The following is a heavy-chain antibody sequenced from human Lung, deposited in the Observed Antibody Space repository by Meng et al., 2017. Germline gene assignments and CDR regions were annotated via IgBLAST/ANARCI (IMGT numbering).Heavy chain of an antibody. CDR1: VGSFSGYY. Sequence: QVQVQAWGEGLLQPSESLSCSCAVYVGSFSGYYWSWIRQPQGKGLEWIGEINHSGSTNYNPSLKSRVTISVDTSKNQFSLKLSSVTAADTAVYYCARPKQANWYFDLWGRGTLVTVSS. CDR2: INHSGST. CDR3: ARPKQANWYFDL. V-gene: IGHV4-34*01. D-gene: IGHD1/OR15-1a*01. J-gene: IGHJ2*01.